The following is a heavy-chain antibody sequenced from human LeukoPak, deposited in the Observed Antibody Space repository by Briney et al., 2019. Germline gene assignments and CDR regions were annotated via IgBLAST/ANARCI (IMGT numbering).Heavy chain of an antibody. Sequence: GGSLRLSCAASGFTFSSYAMHWVRQAPGKGLEWVAVISYDGSNKCYADSVKGRFTISRDNSKNTLYLQMNSLRAEDTAVYYCARDLGTAHFDYWGQGTLVTVSS. V-gene: IGHV3-30*04. CDR3: ARDLGTAHFDY. CDR2: ISYDGSNK. CDR1: GFTFSSYA. J-gene: IGHJ4*02.